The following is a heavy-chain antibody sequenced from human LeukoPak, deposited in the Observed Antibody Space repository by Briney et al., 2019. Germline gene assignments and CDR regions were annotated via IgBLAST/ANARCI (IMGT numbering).Heavy chain of an antibody. Sequence: GASVKVSCKVSGYTLTELSMHWVRQAPGKGLEWMGGFDPEDGETIYAQKFQGRVTMTEDTSTDTAYIELSSLRSQDTAVYYCATDRRLRWSSPPYYFDYWGQGTLVTVSS. CDR1: GYTLTELS. V-gene: IGHV1-24*01. CDR2: FDPEDGET. CDR3: ATDRRLRWSSPPYYFDY. J-gene: IGHJ4*02. D-gene: IGHD4-23*01.